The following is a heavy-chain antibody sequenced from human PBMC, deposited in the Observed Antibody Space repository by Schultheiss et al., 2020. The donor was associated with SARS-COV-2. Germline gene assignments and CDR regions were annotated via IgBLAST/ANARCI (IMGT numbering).Heavy chain of an antibody. CDR1: GGSISSSNW. V-gene: IGHV4-4*02. CDR3: ARDGRGYAYYYGMDV. Sequence: SETLSLTCAVSGGSISSSNWWSWVRQPPGKGLEWIGEIYHTGSTYYNPSLKSRVTISVDTSKNQFSLKLSSVTAADTAVYYCARDGRGYAYYYGMDVWGQGTTVTVSS. CDR2: IYHTGST. D-gene: IGHD5-12*01. J-gene: IGHJ6*02.